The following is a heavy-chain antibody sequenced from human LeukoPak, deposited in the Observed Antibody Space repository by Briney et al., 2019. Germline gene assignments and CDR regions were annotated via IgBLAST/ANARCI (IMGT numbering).Heavy chain of an antibody. Sequence: GRSLRLSCAASGFTFSSYGMHWVRQAPGEGLEWVAVIWYDGSNKYYADSVKGRFTISRDNSKNTLYLQMNSLRAEDTAVYYCASPFPSYYYDSSGYDAFDIWGQGTMVTVSS. CDR3: ASPFPSYYYDSSGYDAFDI. J-gene: IGHJ3*02. CDR2: IWYDGSNK. V-gene: IGHV3-33*01. D-gene: IGHD3-22*01. CDR1: GFTFSSYG.